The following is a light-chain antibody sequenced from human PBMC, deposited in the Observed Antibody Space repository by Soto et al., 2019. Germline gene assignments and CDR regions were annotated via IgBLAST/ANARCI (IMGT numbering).Light chain of an antibody. J-gene: IGKJ4*01. Sequence: IQMNECAACLSASVGDIDTITWRASQSISSYLNWYQQKPGKAPKLLIYAASSLQSGVPSRFSGSGSGTDFTLTISSLQPEDFATYYCQQSYSTPLTFGGGTMVDI. CDR2: AAS. CDR3: QQSYSTPLT. V-gene: IGKV1-39*01. CDR1: QSISSY.